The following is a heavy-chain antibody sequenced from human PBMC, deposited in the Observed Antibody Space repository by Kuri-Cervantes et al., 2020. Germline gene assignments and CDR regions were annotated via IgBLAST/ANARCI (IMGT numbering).Heavy chain of an antibody. CDR1: GYTFTGYY. J-gene: IGHJ5*02. V-gene: IGHV1-2*02. CDR3: ARSIAAEGLDP. D-gene: IGHD6-13*01. CDR2: INPNSGGT. Sequence: ASVKVSCKASGYTFTGYYLHWVRQAPGQGLEWMGWINPNSGGTNYAQKFQGRVTITTDKSTSTAYMELSSLRSEDTAVYYCARSIAAEGLDPWGQGTLVTLSS.